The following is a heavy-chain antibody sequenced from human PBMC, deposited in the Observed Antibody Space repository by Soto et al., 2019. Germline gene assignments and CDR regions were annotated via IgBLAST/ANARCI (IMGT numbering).Heavy chain of an antibody. J-gene: IGHJ6*03. CDR2: ISGSGGST. V-gene: IGHV3-23*01. D-gene: IGHD4-17*01. CDR3: AKDTEGIYYYYYYMDV. CDR1: GFTFSSYA. Sequence: GGSLRLSCAASGFTFSSYAMSWVRQAPGKGLEWVSAISGSGGSTYYADSVKGRFTISRDNSKNTLYLQMNSLRAEDTAVYYCAKDTEGIYYYYYYMDVWGKGTTVTVSS.